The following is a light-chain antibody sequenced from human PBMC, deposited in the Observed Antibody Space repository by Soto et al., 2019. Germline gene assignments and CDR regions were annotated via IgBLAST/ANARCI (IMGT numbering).Light chain of an antibody. CDR1: QAISSC. J-gene: IGKJ4*01. Sequence: DIEMTQSPASVSASVGDIVTITCRASQAISSCLAWYQHKPGKAPRLLIYAASSLQSGVPSRFSGGGSGTHFTLTISSLEPEDFATYYCLQTNTFPLTFGGGTKVEIK. CDR3: LQTNTFPLT. V-gene: IGKV1D-12*01. CDR2: AAS.